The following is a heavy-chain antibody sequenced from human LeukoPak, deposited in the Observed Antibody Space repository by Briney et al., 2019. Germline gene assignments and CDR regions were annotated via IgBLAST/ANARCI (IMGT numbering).Heavy chain of an antibody. CDR1: GGSINNYY. Sequence: SETLSLTCTVSGGSINNYYWSWIRQPAGKGLEWIGRIYTRGSTNYNPSLKRRVTMSVDTSKNQFSLKLSSVTAADTAVYYCARGRYCSADICSGGDAFDIWGQGTMVSVSS. CDR3: ARGRYCSADICSGGDAFDI. D-gene: IGHD2-15*01. J-gene: IGHJ3*02. CDR2: IYTRGST. V-gene: IGHV4-4*07.